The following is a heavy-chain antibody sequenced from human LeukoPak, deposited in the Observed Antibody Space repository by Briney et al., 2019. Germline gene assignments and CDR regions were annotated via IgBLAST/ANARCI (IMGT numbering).Heavy chain of an antibody. V-gene: IGHV3-30-3*01. CDR3: AKDYLQQLVRGWFGP. CDR1: GFTFSDYA. Sequence: GGSLRLSCAASGFTFSDYAMHWVRQAPGKGLEWVAVISKDGSDKYYPGSVRGRFTISRDNSKNTLDLQMNSLRAEDTAVYYCAKDYLQQLVRGWFGPWGQGILVTVSS. D-gene: IGHD6-13*01. J-gene: IGHJ5*02. CDR2: ISKDGSDK.